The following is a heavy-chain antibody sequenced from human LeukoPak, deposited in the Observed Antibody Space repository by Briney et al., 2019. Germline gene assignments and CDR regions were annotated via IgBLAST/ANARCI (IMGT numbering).Heavy chain of an antibody. V-gene: IGHV4-34*01. D-gene: IGHD3-10*01. J-gene: IGHJ4*02. Sequence: SETLSLTCTVSGGSISSYYWSWIRQPPGKGLEWIGEINHSGSTNYNPSLKSRVTISVDTSKNQFSLKLSSVTAADTAVYYCARGRLAIRGVTRGGDYWGQGTLVTVSS. CDR1: GGSISSYY. CDR3: ARGRLAIRGVTRGGDY. CDR2: INHSGST.